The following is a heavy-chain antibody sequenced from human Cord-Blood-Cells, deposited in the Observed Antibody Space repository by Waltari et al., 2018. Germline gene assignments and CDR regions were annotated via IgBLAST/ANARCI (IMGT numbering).Heavy chain of an antibody. CDR1: GGSISSSSYY. J-gene: IGHJ5*02. CDR2: IYYSGST. Sequence: QLQLQESGTGLVKPSETLSLTCTVSGGSISSSSYYWGWIRQPPGKGLEWIGSIYYSGSTYYTPALKSRVTISVDTSKNQFSLKLSSVTAADTAVYYCARSKLVWFDPWGQGTLVTVSS. D-gene: IGHD6-6*01. V-gene: IGHV4-39*01. CDR3: ARSKLVWFDP.